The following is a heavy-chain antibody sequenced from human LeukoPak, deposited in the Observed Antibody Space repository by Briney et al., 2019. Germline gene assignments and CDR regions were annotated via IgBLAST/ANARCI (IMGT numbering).Heavy chain of an antibody. CDR2: ISYDETNK. D-gene: IGHD3-10*01. CDR3: AKGRGFGEF. J-gene: IGHJ4*02. Sequence: GGSLRLSCAASGFTISSYAMHWVRQAPGKGLEWVAIISYDETNKYYADSVKGRFTISRDNSKNTLYLQMNSLRAEDTAVYYCAKGRGFGEFGGQGTLVTVSS. V-gene: IGHV3-30-3*01. CDR1: GFTISSYA.